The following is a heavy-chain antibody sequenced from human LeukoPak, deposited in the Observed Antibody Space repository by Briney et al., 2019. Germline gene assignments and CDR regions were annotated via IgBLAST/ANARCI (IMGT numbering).Heavy chain of an antibody. D-gene: IGHD1-26*01. CDR1: GFNFSGSA. CDR3: TRDSGTYNWFDP. V-gene: IGHV3-73*01. J-gene: IGHJ5*02. Sequence: QSGGSLRLSCAASGFNFSGSAIHWVRQSSGKGLEWVGQIDKKDKGYATATAYAASVKGRFTISRDDSINTAYLQVKSLKTEDTALYYCTRDSGTYNWFDPWGQGTLVTVSS. CDR2: IDKKDKGYATAT.